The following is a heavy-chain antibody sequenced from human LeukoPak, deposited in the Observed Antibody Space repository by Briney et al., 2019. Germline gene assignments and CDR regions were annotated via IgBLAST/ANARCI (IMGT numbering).Heavy chain of an antibody. CDR1: GFTFSSHW. J-gene: IGHJ4*02. CDR2: IKQDGSEK. D-gene: IGHD5-24*01. V-gene: IGHV3-7*01. CDR3: ARRRDDFDY. Sequence: PGGSLRLSCAASGFTFSSHWMSWVRQAPGKGLEWVANIKQDGSEKYYVDSVKGRFTISRDNAKNSLYLQMNSLRAEDTAVYYCARRRDDFDYWGQGTLVTVSS.